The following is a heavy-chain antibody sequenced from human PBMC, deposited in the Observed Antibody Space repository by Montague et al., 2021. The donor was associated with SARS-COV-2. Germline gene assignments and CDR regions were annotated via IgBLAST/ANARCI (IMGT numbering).Heavy chain of an antibody. CDR1: GRSFSGYY. J-gene: IGHJ4*02. CDR2: GNDIGST. Sequence: SETLSLTCDVYGRSFSGYYWCWIRQPQGKGRDWVWEGNDIGSTNYNPSLKSRGTISVDTFKKEFSLRLNSVTAADTAVYYCARGGGYCYGALDCWGQGTLVTVSS. CDR3: ARGGGYCYGALDC. D-gene: IGHD5-18*01. V-gene: IGHV4-34*01.